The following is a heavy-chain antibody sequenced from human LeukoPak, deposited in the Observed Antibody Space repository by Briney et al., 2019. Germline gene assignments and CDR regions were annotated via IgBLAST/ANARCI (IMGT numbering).Heavy chain of an antibody. V-gene: IGHV3-7*03. J-gene: IGHJ4*02. Sequence: GGSLRLSCAASGFTFSSYAMHWVRQAPGKGLEWEANIKQGGSEKNYVDSVKGRFTISRDNAKNSLYLQMNSLRAEDTAVYYCASGLELDYWGQGTLVTVSS. CDR2: IKQGGSEK. CDR1: GFTFSSYA. CDR3: ASGLELDY.